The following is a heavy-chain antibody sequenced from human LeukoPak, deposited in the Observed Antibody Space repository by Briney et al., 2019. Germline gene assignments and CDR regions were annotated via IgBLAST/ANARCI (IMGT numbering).Heavy chain of an antibody. CDR1: GGTFSSYA. V-gene: IGHV1-69*13. D-gene: IGHD1-26*01. CDR3: ARGWELLAALDY. CDR2: IIPIFGTA. J-gene: IGHJ4*02. Sequence: SVKVSCKASGGTFSSYAISWVRQAPGQGLEWVGGIIPIFGTANYAQKFQGRVTITSDESTSTAYMELSSLRSEDTAVYYCARGWELLAALDYWGQGTLVTVSS.